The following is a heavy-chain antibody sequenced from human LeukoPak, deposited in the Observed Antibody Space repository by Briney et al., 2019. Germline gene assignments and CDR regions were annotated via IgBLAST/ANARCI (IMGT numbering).Heavy chain of an antibody. J-gene: IGHJ3*01. Sequence: SETLSLTCTVSGGSVSSDYWSWFRQPPWKGLEWIGFIYYTGTTDSNPSLKGRVTMSVDTSTNQFSLELSSVTAADTAVYYCATGSRSSTSAAFDVWGQGTMVTVSS. V-gene: IGHV4-59*02. CDR3: ATGSRSSTSAAFDV. CDR1: GGSVSSDY. D-gene: IGHD6-6*01. CDR2: IYYTGTT.